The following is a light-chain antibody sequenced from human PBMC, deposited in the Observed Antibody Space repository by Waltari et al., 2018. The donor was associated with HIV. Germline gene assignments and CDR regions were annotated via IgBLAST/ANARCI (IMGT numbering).Light chain of an antibody. CDR1: SSNIGAGYD. V-gene: IGLV1-40*01. J-gene: IGLJ1*01. CDR2: VST. CDR3: QSYDSSLSGFFYV. Sequence: QSVLTQPPSVSGAPGQRVTISCTGSSSNIGAGYDVHWYQQLPGTAPKLLIYVSTNRPSGVPDRCAGSKSGTSASLAITGLQAEEEADYYCQSYDSSLSGFFYVFGSGTKVTVL.